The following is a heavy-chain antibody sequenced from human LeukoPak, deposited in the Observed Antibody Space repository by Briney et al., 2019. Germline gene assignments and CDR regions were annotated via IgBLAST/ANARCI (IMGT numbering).Heavy chain of an antibody. CDR3: ARDGFVGAADY. CDR1: EFIFSGYW. CDR2: IKQDGSEK. D-gene: IGHD6-13*01. V-gene: IGHV3-7*01. Sequence: PGGSLRLSCAASEFIFSGYWMNWVRQAPGKGLEWVANIKQDGSEKQYVDSVRGCFTIYRDNAKNSLYLQMDSLRVEDTAVYYCARDGFVGAADYWGQGTLVTVSS. J-gene: IGHJ4*02.